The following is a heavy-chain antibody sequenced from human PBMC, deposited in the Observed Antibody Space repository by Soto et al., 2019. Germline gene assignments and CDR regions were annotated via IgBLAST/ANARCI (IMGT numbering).Heavy chain of an antibody. CDR2: MSNDGSDK. V-gene: IGHV3-30*03. D-gene: IGHD3-10*02. CDR1: GFTFSGHG. J-gene: IGHJ4*02. CDR3: ARGSSSGTMSYIIDH. Sequence: GGSLRLSCAASGFTFSGHGMHWVRQRQAPGKGLEWVAVMSNDGSDKNYVDSVKGRFTISRDNSENILYLQMNSLRAEDTAVYHCARGSSSGTMSYIIDHWGQGTLVTVSS.